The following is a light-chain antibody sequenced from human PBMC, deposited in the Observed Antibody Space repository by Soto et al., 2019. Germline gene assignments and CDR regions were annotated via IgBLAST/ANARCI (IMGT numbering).Light chain of an antibody. J-gene: IGKJ4*01. CDR2: KAY. CDR3: QQYEAYPLT. Sequence: DIQLTQSPSTLSASVGDRVTITCRASQSINSWLAWYQQKPGKAPKLLVYKAYSLESGVPSKFSGSGSGTEFTLTISTLQPDDFATYYCQQYEAYPLTFGGGTKVEI. CDR1: QSINSW. V-gene: IGKV1-5*03.